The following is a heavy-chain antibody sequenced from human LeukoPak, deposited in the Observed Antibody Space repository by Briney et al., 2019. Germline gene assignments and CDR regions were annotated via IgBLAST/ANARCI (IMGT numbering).Heavy chain of an antibody. CDR3: ARAGGYYYDSSGYYYAEEYYFDY. V-gene: IGHV3-7*05. CDR2: IKQDGSEK. D-gene: IGHD3-22*01. CDR1: AFTFRSFW. Sequence: GGSLRLSCAASAFTFRSFWMSWVRQAPGKGLEWVANIKQDGSEKYYVDSLKGRFTISRDNAKNSLFLQMNSLGAEDTAVYYCARAGGYYYDSSGYYYAEEYYFDYWGQGTLVTVSS. J-gene: IGHJ4*02.